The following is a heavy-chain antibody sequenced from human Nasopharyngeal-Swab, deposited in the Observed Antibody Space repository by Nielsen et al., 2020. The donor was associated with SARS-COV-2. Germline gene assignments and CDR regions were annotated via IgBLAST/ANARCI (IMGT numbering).Heavy chain of an antibody. Sequence: SETLSLTCTVSGGSISSYYWSWIRQPPGKGLEWIGYIYYSGSTNYNPSLKSQVTISVDTSKNQFSLKLSSVTAADTAVYYCARESARRHYYYGMDVWGQGTTVTVSS. CDR2: IYYSGST. CDR3: ARESARRHYYYGMDV. V-gene: IGHV4-59*13. D-gene: IGHD6-6*01. CDR1: GGSISSYY. J-gene: IGHJ6*02.